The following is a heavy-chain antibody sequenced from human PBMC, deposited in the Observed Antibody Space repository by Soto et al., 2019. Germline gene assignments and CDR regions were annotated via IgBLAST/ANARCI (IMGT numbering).Heavy chain of an antibody. CDR1: GGSFSGYY. CDR3: ARAMGYYYGSGSYKKPNWFDP. CDR2: INHSGST. J-gene: IGHJ5*02. V-gene: IGHV4-34*01. D-gene: IGHD3-10*01. Sequence: SETLSLTCAVYGGSFSGYYWSWIRQPPGKGLEWIGEINHSGSTNYNPSLKSRVTISVDTSKNQFSLKLSSVTAADTAVYYCARAMGYYYGSGSYKKPNWFDPWGQGTLVTVSS.